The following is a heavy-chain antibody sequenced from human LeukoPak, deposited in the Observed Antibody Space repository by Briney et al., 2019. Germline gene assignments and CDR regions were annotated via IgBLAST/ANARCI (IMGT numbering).Heavy chain of an antibody. Sequence: ASVKVSCKASGYTFTGYYMHWVRQAPGQGLEWMGWINPNSGGTNYAQKFQGRVTMTRDTSISTAYMELSRLRSDDTAVYYCARGSGHYYMGGERVDYFDYWGQGTLVTVSS. CDR3: ARGSGHYYMGGERVDYFDY. J-gene: IGHJ4*02. CDR2: INPNSGGT. D-gene: IGHD3-22*01. V-gene: IGHV1-2*02. CDR1: GYTFTGYY.